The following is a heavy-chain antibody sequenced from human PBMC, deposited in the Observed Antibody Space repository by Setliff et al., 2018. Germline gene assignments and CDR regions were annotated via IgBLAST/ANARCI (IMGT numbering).Heavy chain of an antibody. CDR1: GGTFSSYA. V-gene: IGHV1-69*05. J-gene: IGHJ4*02. CDR2: IIPIFGTA. CDR3: ASDREYFRRTSCYIDS. D-gene: IGHD2-2*02. Sequence: SVKVSCKASGGTFSSYAISWVRQAPGQGLEWMGRIIPIFGTANYAQKFQGRITITRDTSASTAYMEMSSLRSEETAVYYCASDREYFRRTSCYIDSWGQGALVTVSS.